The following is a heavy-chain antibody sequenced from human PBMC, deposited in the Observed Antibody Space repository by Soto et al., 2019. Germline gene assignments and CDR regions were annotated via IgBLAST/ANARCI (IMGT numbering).Heavy chain of an antibody. Sequence: EVQLLESGGGLVQPGGSLRLSCASSGFTFSSYGMTWVRRPPGKGLEWVSAISGSGAAIYYADSVQGRFTISRDNSNNSLYLQMNSLRAEDTAVYSCAKVLYGVVTYFDSWGQGNLVTVSS. CDR3: AKVLYGVVTYFDS. D-gene: IGHD3-3*01. J-gene: IGHJ4*02. CDR2: ISGSGAAI. CDR1: GFTFSSYG. V-gene: IGHV3-23*01.